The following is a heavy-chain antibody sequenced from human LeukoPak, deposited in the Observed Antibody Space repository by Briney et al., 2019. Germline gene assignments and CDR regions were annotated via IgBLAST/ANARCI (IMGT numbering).Heavy chain of an antibody. D-gene: IGHD3-10*01. CDR3: ARDRGLTTSDFDY. CDR2: ISSSSSYI. Sequence: PGGSLRLSCAASGFTFSSYSMNWVRQAPGKGLEWVSSISSSSSYIYYADSVKGRFTISRDNAKNSLYLQTNSLRAEDTAVYYCARDRGLTTSDFDYWGQGTLVTVSS. J-gene: IGHJ4*02. V-gene: IGHV3-21*01. CDR1: GFTFSSYS.